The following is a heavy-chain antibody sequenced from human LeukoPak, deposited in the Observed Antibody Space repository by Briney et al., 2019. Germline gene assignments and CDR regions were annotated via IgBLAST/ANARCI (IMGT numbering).Heavy chain of an antibody. CDR2: INHRGST. Sequence: PSETLSLTCAVYDGSFTGYFWNWIRQSPGKGLEWIGEINHRGSTDYNPSLKSRLTISVDTSKNQFSLRLTSVTAADTGVYFCARDPATVMTVPWYFDTWGQGTLVTVSS. V-gene: IGHV4-34*01. CDR3: ARDPATVMTVPWYFDT. CDR1: DGSFTGYF. J-gene: IGHJ4*02. D-gene: IGHD4-11*01.